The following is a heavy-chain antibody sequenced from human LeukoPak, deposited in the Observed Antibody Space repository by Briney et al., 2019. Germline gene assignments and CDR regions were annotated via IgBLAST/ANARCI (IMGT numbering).Heavy chain of an antibody. V-gene: IGHV3-23*01. D-gene: IGHD3-9*01. CDR1: GFTFSTYA. J-gene: IGHJ3*02. CDR3: AKAMSILTGYYAFDM. CDR2: ISGSGSRR. Sequence: PGGSLRLSCAASGFTFSTYAMSWVRQAPGKGLQWVSTISGSGSRRNYADSVKGRFTISRDNSKNTLYLQMNSLRADDTAVYYCAKAMSILTGYYAFDMWGQGTMVTVSS.